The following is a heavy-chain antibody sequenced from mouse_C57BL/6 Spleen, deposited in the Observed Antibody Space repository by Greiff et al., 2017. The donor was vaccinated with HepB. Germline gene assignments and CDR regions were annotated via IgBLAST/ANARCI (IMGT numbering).Heavy chain of an antibody. CDR3: ARSGLGRRAMDY. D-gene: IGHD4-1*01. J-gene: IGHJ4*01. V-gene: IGHV1-63*01. CDR1: GYTFTNYW. CDR2: IYPGGGYT. Sequence: QVQLQQPGAELVRPGTSVKMSCKASGYTFTNYWIGWAKQRPGHGLEWIGDIYPGGGYTNYNEKFKGKATLTADKSSSTAYMQFSSLTSEDSAIYYCARSGLGRRAMDYWGQGTSVTVSS.